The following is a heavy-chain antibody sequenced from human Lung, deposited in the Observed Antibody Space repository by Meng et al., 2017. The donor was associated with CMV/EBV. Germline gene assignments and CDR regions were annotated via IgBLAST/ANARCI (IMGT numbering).Heavy chain of an antibody. J-gene: IGHJ4*02. Sequence: QVSLEQSGAEVKKPGASVKVSCKASGYSFTTYAMHWVRQAPGQRLEWMGWINAGNGNTKYSEKFQSRVTITRDTAASTAYMELSSLRSEDTAVYYCARTGCSSSSCYDYWGQGTLVTVSS. V-gene: IGHV1-3*01. CDR2: INAGNGNT. D-gene: IGHD2-2*01. CDR1: GYSFTTYA. CDR3: ARTGCSSSSCYDY.